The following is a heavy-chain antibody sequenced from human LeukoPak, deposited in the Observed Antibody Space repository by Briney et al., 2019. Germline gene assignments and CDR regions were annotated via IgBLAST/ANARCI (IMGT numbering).Heavy chain of an antibody. V-gene: IGHV3-23*01. Sequence: PGGTLRLSCAASGFTFSSSDMSWFRQAPGKGLEWVSVISGSGTGTNYADSVKGRFTISRDNSKNTLYLQMNTLRAEDTAVYYCAKNSLGSDYWGQGTLVTVSS. J-gene: IGHJ4*02. CDR1: GFTFSSSD. CDR3: AKNSLGSDY. D-gene: IGHD7-27*01. CDR2: ISGSGTGT.